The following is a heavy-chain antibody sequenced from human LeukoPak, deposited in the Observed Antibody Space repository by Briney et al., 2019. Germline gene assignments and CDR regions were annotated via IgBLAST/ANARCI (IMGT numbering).Heavy chain of an antibody. J-gene: IGHJ3*02. CDR2: ISNTNSYI. Sequence: PGGSLRLSCAASGFTFSSYSMNWVRQAPGKGLEWVSCISNTNSYIYYADSVKGRFTISRDNAKNSLYLKMNSLRAEDTAVYYCARDAFDIWGQGTMATVSS. CDR3: ARDAFDI. V-gene: IGHV3-21*01. CDR1: GFTFSSYS.